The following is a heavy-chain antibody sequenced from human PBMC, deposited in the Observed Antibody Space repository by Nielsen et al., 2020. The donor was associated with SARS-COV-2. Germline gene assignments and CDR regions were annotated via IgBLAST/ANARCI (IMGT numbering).Heavy chain of an antibody. CDR1: GFTFSSYG. D-gene: IGHD3-3*01. V-gene: IGHV3-33*08. J-gene: IGHJ5*02. CDR2: IWYDGSNK. Sequence: GESLKISCAASGFTFSSYGMHWVRQAPGRGLEWVAVIWYDGSNKYYADSVKGRFTISRDNSKNTLYLQMNSLRAEDTAVYYCAREGAIFGVPYSWFDPWGQGTLVTVSS. CDR3: AREGAIFGVPYSWFDP.